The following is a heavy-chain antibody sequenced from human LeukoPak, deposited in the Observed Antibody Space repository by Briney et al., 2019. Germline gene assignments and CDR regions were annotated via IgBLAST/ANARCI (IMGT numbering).Heavy chain of an antibody. CDR3: AGAKLTSGWSRGEFDL. J-gene: IGHJ5*02. D-gene: IGHD6-19*01. Sequence: GGSLRLSCAASGFTFSSYWMHWVRQAPGKGLVWVSRINSDGSVTSDADSAKGRFTISRDNAKNTLYLQMNSLRVEDTAVYYCAGAKLTSGWSRGEFDLWGQGTLVTVSS. CDR1: GFTFSSYW. CDR2: INSDGSVT. V-gene: IGHV3-74*01.